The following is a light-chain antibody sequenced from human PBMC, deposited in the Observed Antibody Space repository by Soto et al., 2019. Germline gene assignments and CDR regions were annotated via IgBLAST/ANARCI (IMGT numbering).Light chain of an antibody. J-gene: IGLJ2*01. CDR2: EVS. CDR1: SSDVGTYNF. Sequence: QSALTQPASVSGSPGQSITISCTGTSSDVGTYNFVSWYQQHPGKVPKLMIYEVSKRPSGVSNRFSGSKSGNTASLTISGLQAEDEADYYCCSYAGSSPVVFGGGTQLTVL. CDR3: CSYAGSSPVV. V-gene: IGLV2-23*02.